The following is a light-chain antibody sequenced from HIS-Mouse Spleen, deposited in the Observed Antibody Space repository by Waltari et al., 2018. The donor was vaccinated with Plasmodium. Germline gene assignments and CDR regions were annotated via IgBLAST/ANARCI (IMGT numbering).Light chain of an antibody. CDR3: GTWDSSLSAGVV. Sequence: VSAAPGQKVTISCSGSSSNIGNNYVSWYQQLPGTAPKLLIYDNNKRPTGIPDRFSGSKSGTSATLGITGLQTGDEADYYCGTWDSSLSAGVVFGGGTKLTVL. V-gene: IGLV1-51*01. J-gene: IGLJ2*01. CDR2: DNN. CDR1: SSNIGNNY.